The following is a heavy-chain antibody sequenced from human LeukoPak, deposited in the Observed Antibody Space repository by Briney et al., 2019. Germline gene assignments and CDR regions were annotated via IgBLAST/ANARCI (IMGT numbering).Heavy chain of an antibody. V-gene: IGHV3-53*01. CDR2: IYSGGST. CDR1: GFTVSSNY. CDR3: ARGIVGAPLDY. D-gene: IGHD1-26*01. J-gene: IGHJ4*02. Sequence: PGGSLRLSCAASGFTVSSNYMSWVRQAPGKGLEWVSVIYSGGSTYYADSVKGRFTISRDNSKNTLYLQMNSLRAEDTAVYYCARGIVGAPLDYWGQGTLVTVSS.